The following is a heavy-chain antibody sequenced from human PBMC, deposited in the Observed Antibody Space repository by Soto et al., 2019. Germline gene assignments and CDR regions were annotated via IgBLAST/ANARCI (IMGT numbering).Heavy chain of an antibody. CDR3: ATSRFLEWLLCDY. Sequence: SETLSLTCSVSGGSVNSDNYYWSWIRQPPGKGLEWIGYVYRTGTTNYNPSLKSRLDISVDTSKNQFSLNLNSVTTADTAVYYCATSRFLEWLLCDYWGQGILVTVSS. D-gene: IGHD3-3*01. J-gene: IGHJ4*02. CDR1: GGSVNSDNYY. V-gene: IGHV4-61*01. CDR2: VYRTGTT.